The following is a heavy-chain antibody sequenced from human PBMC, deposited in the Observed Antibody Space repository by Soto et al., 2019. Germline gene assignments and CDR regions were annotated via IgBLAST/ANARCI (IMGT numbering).Heavy chain of an antibody. CDR1: GGTFTTYD. Sequence: QLQLVQSGAEVRKPGSSVKVSCKASGGTFTTYDISWVRQAPGQGLEWRGGIIPLFDATKYAQTFQGRVTITSDKPTGTAYMELRSLRSEHTAMYYCARDRSSSWYNGTFSFDSWGQGTLVTVS. D-gene: IGHD6-19*01. CDR3: ARDRSSSWYNGTFSFDS. V-gene: IGHV1-69*06. J-gene: IGHJ4*02. CDR2: IIPLFDAT.